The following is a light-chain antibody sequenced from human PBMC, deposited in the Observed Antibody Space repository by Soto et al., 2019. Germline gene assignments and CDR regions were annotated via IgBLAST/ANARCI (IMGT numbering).Light chain of an antibody. CDR1: QDISNY. CDR2: DAS. V-gene: IGKV3-20*01. J-gene: IGKJ4*01. CDR3: QQYGSSPLT. Sequence: GYRVTITCQASQDISNYLNWYQQKPGQAPRLLIYDASNRATGIPARFSGSGSGTDFTLTISRLEPEDFAVYYCQQYGSSPLTFGGGTKVDIK.